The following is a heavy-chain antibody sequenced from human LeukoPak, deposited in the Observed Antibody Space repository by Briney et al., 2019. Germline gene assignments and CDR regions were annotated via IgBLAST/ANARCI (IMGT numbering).Heavy chain of an antibody. CDR3: VRGGEIGFDY. V-gene: IGHV3-13*01. D-gene: IGHD3-16*01. J-gene: IGHJ4*02. Sequence: GGALRLSCAASGYSFSTSDMHWVRQASGRVLDCVSIIASTGQTYSPPSVKGRFTISTENAENSLYLQMNSLRAGDTAIYHCVRGGEIGFDYWGQGTLVTVSS. CDR2: IASTGQT. CDR1: GYSFSTSD.